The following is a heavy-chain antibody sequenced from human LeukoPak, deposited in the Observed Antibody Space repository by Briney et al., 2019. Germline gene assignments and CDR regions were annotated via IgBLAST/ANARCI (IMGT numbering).Heavy chain of an antibody. CDR2: ISYDGSNK. V-gene: IGHV3-30*18. Sequence: GGSLRLSCAASGFTFSSYGMYWVRQAPGKGLEWVAVISYDGSNKYYADSVKGRFTISRDNSKNTLYLQMNSLRAEDTAVYYCANSHVDTAMEGYWGQGTLVTVSS. D-gene: IGHD5-18*01. CDR1: GFTFSSYG. J-gene: IGHJ4*02. CDR3: ANSHVDTAMEGY.